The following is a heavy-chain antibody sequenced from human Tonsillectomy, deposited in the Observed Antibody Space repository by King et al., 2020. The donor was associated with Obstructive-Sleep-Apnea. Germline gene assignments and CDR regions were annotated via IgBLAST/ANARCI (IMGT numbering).Heavy chain of an antibody. V-gene: IGHV3-30*02. J-gene: IGHJ6*02. CDR2: IRYDGSNK. Sequence: VQLVESGGGVVQPGRSLRLSCAASVFTSSSFGMHWVRQAPGKGLEWGAFIRYDGSNKYYADSVKGRFTISRDTSKNTLYLQMNSLRAEDTAVYYCANLVDVWGQGTTVTVSS. CDR3: ANLVDV. CDR1: VFTSSSFG.